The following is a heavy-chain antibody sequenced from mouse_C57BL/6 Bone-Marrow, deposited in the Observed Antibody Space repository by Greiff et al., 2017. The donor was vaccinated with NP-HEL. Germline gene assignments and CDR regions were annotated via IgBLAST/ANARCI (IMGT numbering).Heavy chain of an antibody. D-gene: IGHD2-5*01. J-gene: IGHJ1*03. V-gene: IGHV8-8*01. Sequence: QVTLKVSGPGILQPSQTLSLTCSFSGFSLSTFGMGVGWIRQPSGKGLEWLAHIWWDDDKSYNSALKSRLTISKDTSKNQVFLKIANVDTADTATYYCSPGGYSNYGYFDVWGTGTTLTVSS. CDR1: GFSLSTFGMG. CDR2: IWWDDDK. CDR3: SPGGYSNYGYFDV.